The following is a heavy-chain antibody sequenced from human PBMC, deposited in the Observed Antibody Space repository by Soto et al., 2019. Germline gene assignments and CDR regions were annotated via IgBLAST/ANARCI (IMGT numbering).Heavy chain of an antibody. D-gene: IGHD2-8*01. J-gene: IGHJ4*02. CDR3: ARIMSHENYFDY. V-gene: IGHV3-23*01. CDR2: ISGSGGNT. Sequence: GGSLRLSCAAPGFTFSSYAMSWVRQAPGKGLEWVSAISGSGGNTYYADSVKGRFTISRDNSKNTLYLQMNSLRAEDTAVYYCARIMSHENYFDYWGQGTLVTVSS. CDR1: GFTFSSYA.